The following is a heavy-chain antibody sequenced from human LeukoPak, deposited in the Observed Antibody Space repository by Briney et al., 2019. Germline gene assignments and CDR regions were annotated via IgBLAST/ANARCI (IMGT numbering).Heavy chain of an antibody. D-gene: IGHD1-26*01. V-gene: IGHV3-13*03. CDR2: IGTAGDT. Sequence: GGSLRLSCAACGFTFSSYDMHWVRQATGKGLEWVSAIGTAGDTYYPGSVKGQFTISRENAKASLYLQMNRLRAGDTAVYYCATWAHSGSPTTPWFAPWGQGTLVTVSS. CDR3: ATWAHSGSPTTPWFAP. CDR1: GFTFSSYD. J-gene: IGHJ5*02.